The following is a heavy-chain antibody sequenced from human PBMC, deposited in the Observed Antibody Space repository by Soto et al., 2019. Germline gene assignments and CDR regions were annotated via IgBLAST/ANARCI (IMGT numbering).Heavy chain of an antibody. Sequence: PSETLSLTCTVSGASISSSGNYWGWIRQPPGKGLEWIGSIYYSGSTYYNPSLKSRVTMSVDTSKNQFSLKLSSVTAADTAVYYCARQYCTSTSCWYYFDYWGQGTLVTVSS. CDR3: ARQYCTSTSCWYYFDY. CDR1: GASISSSGNY. D-gene: IGHD2-2*01. CDR2: IYYSGST. V-gene: IGHV4-39*01. J-gene: IGHJ4*02.